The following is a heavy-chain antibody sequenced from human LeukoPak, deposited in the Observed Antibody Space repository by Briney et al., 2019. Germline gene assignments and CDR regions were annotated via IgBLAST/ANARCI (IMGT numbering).Heavy chain of an antibody. D-gene: IGHD3-3*02. CDR2: ISSGGGST. Sequence: GGSLRLSCAASGFTFSSYAMSWVRQAPGKGLEWVSVISSGGGSTYYADSVKGRFTISRDNSKNTLYLQMNSLRAEDTAVYYCAKDLTHFWSGYHDWGQGTLVTVSS. CDR3: AKDLTHFWSGYHD. J-gene: IGHJ4*02. V-gene: IGHV3-23*01. CDR1: GFTFSSYA.